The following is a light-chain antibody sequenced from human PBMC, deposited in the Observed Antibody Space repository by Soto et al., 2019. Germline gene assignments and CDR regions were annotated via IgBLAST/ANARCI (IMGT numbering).Light chain of an antibody. V-gene: IGKV1-5*01. CDR2: DAS. Sequence: IQMTWSPSTLSASVGDRVTITCRASQSISSWLAWYQQKPGKAPKLLIYDASSLESGVPSRFSGSGSGTEFTLTISSLQPDDFATYYCQQYNSYLFTFGQGTKVDIK. CDR1: QSISSW. J-gene: IGKJ2*01. CDR3: QQYNSYLFT.